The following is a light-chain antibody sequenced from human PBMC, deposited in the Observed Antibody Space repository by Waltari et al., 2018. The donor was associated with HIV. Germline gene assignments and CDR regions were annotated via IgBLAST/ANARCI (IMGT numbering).Light chain of an antibody. CDR3: QQYNDWPPFYT. V-gene: IGKV3-15*01. Sequence: EIVLTQSPATLSVSPGERATLSCRANQTLNSNLAWYQQKPGQAPRPVIFGASTRATGFPARCSGSGSGTDFTLTIGSLQSEYFAVYYCQQYNDWPPFYTVGQGTKLEIK. CDR1: QTLNSN. CDR2: GAS. J-gene: IGKJ2*01.